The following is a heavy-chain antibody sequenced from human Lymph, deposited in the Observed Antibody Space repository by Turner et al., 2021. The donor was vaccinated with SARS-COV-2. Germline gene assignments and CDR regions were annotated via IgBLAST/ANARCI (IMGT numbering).Heavy chain of an antibody. J-gene: IGHJ5*02. Sequence: QVQLVESGGGVVQPGGSLRLSCAASGFTFSTYGMHWVRQAPGKGLEWVAVILYDGSFKYYGDSVKGRFTISRDNSKNTLYLQRNSLRAEDTAVYYCARDYSSSSYLVSWFDPWGQGTLVTVSS. V-gene: IGHV3-33*05. CDR3: ARDYSSSSYLVSWFDP. CDR1: GFTFSTYG. D-gene: IGHD6-6*01. CDR2: ILYDGSFK.